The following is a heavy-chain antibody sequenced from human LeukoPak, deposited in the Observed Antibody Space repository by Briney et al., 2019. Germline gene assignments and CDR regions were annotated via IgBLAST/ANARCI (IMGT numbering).Heavy chain of an antibody. V-gene: IGHV3-23*01. CDR1: GFTFNNYA. D-gene: IGHD5-18*01. CDR2: ISGRGGTT. J-gene: IGHJ4*02. Sequence: GGSLRLSCAASGFTFNNYAMSWVRQAPGKGLEWVSGISGRGGTTSHADSVRGRFTISRDNSKNTLYLQMNSLRVEDTAVYYCAKDVRYSYDHAYFDYWGQGTLVTVSS. CDR3: AKDVRYSYDHAYFDY.